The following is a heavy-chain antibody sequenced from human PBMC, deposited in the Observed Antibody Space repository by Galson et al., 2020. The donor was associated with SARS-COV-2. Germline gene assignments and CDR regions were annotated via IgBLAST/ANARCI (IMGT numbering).Heavy chain of an antibody. CDR1: GGTYSSYS. CDR3: AGIASKTGSDY. D-gene: IGHD3-9*01. V-gene: IGHV1-69*11. CDR2: IIPMLNTT. Sequence: SVKVSCKASGGTYSSYSLSWVRQAPGEGLEWMGRIIPMLNTTYYAQNLEGRVTITADESTSTTYLEMSSLKSDDTAVYYCAGIASKTGSDYWGQGTLVTVSS. J-gene: IGHJ4*02.